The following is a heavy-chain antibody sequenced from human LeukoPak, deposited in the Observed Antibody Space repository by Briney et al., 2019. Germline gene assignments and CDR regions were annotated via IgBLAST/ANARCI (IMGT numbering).Heavy chain of an antibody. CDR1: GGSISSHY. J-gene: IGHJ4*02. CDR2: IYYSGST. CDR3: ATGEQANYFVY. V-gene: IGHV4-59*11. Sequence: SETLSRTCTVSGGSISSHYWSWIRQPPGKGLEWIGYIYYSGSTNYNPSLKSGVTISVDTSKNQFSLKLSSVSAADTAVYYCATGEQANYFVYWGQGNLVTVSS. D-gene: IGHD3-10*01.